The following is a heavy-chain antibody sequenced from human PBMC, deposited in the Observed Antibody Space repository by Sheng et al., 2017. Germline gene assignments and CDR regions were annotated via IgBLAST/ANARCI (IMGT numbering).Heavy chain of an antibody. D-gene: IGHD4-17*01. V-gene: IGHV3-30-3*01. Sequence: QVQLVESGGGVVQPGRSLRLSCAASGFTFSSYAMHWVRQAPGKGLEWVAVISYDGSNKYYADSVKGRFTISRDNSKNTLYLQMNSLRAEDTAVYYCAREAVHGDYVESGGYYYYMDVWGKGTTVTVSS. J-gene: IGHJ6*03. CDR2: ISYDGSNK. CDR1: GFTFSSYA. CDR3: AREAVHGDYVESGGYYYYMDV.